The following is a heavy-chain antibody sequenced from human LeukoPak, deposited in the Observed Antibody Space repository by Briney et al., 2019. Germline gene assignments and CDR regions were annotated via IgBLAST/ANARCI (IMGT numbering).Heavy chain of an antibody. CDR2: MSPDGSDK. CDR3: VTSWCRQQRDY. D-gene: IGHD2-8*01. CDR1: RFIFSSYS. J-gene: IGHJ4*02. V-gene: IGHV3-7*01. Sequence: GGSLRLSCAASRFIFSSYSMNWVRQAPGKGLEWVADMSPDGSDKTYVDSVKGRLTISRDNAKQSLYLQMDSLTAEDTAVYYCVTSWCRQQRDYWGQGTLVTVSS.